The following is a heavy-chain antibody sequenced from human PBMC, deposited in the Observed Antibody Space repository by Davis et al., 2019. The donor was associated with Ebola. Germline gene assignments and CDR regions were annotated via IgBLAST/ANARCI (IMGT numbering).Heavy chain of an antibody. D-gene: IGHD3-16*01. CDR2: INPSGGST. V-gene: IGHV1-46*01. CDR1: GYTFTSYY. CDR3: ARDVFPMITFGGVRAFDY. Sequence: AASVKVSCKASGYTFTSYYMHWVRQAPGQGLEWMGIINPSGGSTSYAQKFQGRVTMTRDTSTSTVYMELSSLRSEDTAVYYCARDVFPMITFGGVRAFDYWGQGTLVTVSS. J-gene: IGHJ4*02.